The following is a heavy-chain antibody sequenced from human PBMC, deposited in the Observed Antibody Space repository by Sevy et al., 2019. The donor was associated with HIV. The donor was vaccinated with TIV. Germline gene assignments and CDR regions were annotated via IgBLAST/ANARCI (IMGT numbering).Heavy chain of an antibody. CDR2: ISSGSTYI. CDR1: GFTFSSYS. CDR3: GGDRGVGKSSYGMDV. J-gene: IGHJ6*02. V-gene: IGHV3-21*01. D-gene: IGHD3-10*01. Sequence: GGSLRLSCAASGFTFSSYSMNWVRQAPGKGLEWVSSISSGSTYIYYVDSVKGRFTISRDNAKNSLYLQMNSLRAEDTAVYYCGGDRGVGKSSYGMDVWGQGTTVTVSS.